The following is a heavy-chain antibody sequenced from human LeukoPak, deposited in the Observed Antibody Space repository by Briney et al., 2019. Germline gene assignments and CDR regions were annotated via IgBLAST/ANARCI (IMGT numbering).Heavy chain of an antibody. CDR3: ARPSSGWLIFRPDYYGMDV. CDR2: IYYSGST. V-gene: IGHV4-39*07. D-gene: IGHD6-19*01. J-gene: IGHJ6*02. CDR1: GGSISSSSYY. Sequence: SETLSLTCTVSGGSISSSSYYWGWIRQPPGKGLEWIGSIYYSGSTYYNPSLKSRVTISVDTSKNQFSLKLSSVTAADTAVYYCARPSSGWLIFRPDYYGMDVWGQGTTVTVSS.